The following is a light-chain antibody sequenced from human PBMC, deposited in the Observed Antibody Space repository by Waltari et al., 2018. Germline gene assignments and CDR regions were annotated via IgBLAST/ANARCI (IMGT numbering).Light chain of an antibody. Sequence: DIQMTQSPPPLSASVGYRVTITCRASQGISNYLAWYQQKPGKVPKLLIYAASTLQSGVPSRFSGSGSGTDFTLTISSLQPEDVATYYCQKYNSAPRTFGQGTKVEIK. CDR3: QKYNSAPRT. CDR1: QGISNY. CDR2: AAS. J-gene: IGKJ1*01. V-gene: IGKV1-27*01.